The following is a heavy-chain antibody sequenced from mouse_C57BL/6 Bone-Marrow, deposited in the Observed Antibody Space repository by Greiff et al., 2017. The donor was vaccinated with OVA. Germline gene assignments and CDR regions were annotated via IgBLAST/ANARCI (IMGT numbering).Heavy chain of an antibody. D-gene: IGHD1-1*02. V-gene: IGHV5-9-1*02. CDR3: TREGGSCGGAMDD. CDR1: GFTFTSYA. CDR2: ISTGGDYT. J-gene: IGHJ4*01. Sequence: EVMLLESGAGLVKPGGSLKLSCAASGFTFTSYAMSWVRQTPEKRLEWVAYISTGGDYTYYADTVKGRFTISRDNARNTLYLQMSSLKSEDTDMYYGTREGGSCGGAMDDWGQGTSVTVSS.